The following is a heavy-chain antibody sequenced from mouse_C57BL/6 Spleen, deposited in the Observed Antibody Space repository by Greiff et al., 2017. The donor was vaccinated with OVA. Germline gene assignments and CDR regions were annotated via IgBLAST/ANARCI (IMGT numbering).Heavy chain of an antibody. Sequence: QVQLQQSGPDLVQPSQSLSITCTVSGFSLTSYGVHWVRQSPGKGLEWLGVIWSGGSTDYNAAFISSLSISKDNSKSQVVFKMNSLQADDTAIYYCARNSPTGSLDYWGQGTTLTVSS. V-gene: IGHV2-2*01. D-gene: IGHD4-1*02. J-gene: IGHJ2*01. CDR3: ARNSPTGSLDY. CDR1: GFSLTSYG. CDR2: IWSGGST.